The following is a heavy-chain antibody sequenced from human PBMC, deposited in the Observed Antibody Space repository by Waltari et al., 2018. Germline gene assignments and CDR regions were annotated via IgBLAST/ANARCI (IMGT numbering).Heavy chain of an antibody. CDR2: ISGRGGAT. CDR1: GFTFSSYA. V-gene: IGHV3-23*01. J-gene: IGHJ5*02. Sequence: EVQLLESGGGLVQPGGSLRLSCAASGFTFSSYAMSWVRQAPGQGLKWGSTISGRGGATYYADFGKGRFTISRSNSKDTLYLQINSLRAEDTATYYCAKAISAYEEAAPNWFDPWGQGTLVTVSS. D-gene: IGHD5-12*01. CDR3: AKAISAYEEAAPNWFDP.